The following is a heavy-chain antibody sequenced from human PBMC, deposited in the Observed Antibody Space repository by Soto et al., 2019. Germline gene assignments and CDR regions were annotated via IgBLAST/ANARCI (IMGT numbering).Heavy chain of an antibody. J-gene: IGHJ2*01. Sequence: EVPLVESGGGLVQPGGSLRLSCAASGFTFSTYWIHWVRQAPGKGLVWVSRINSDGSSTNYADSVKGRFTISKDNAKNTLYLQMNSLRAEDTAVYYCASLAYCGGDCYSDWYFDLWGRGTLVTVSS. CDR3: ASLAYCGGDCYSDWYFDL. V-gene: IGHV3-74*01. CDR2: INSDGSST. D-gene: IGHD2-21*02. CDR1: GFTFSTYW.